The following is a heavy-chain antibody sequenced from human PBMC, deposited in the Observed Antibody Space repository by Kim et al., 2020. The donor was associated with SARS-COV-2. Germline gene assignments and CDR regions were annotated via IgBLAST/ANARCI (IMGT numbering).Heavy chain of an antibody. CDR3: ARVLTWNACDV. Sequence: GGSLRLSCVGSGFNLNSYYMYWVRQAPGKGLEWVSRLSSDHDGSDTQYAGSVRGRFTISRDTARNTLYLQMNSLRADDTAIYYCARVLTWNACDVWGQGT. CDR2: LSSDHDGSDT. V-gene: IGHV3-74*01. CDR1: GFNLNSYY. D-gene: IGHD5-12*01. J-gene: IGHJ3*01.